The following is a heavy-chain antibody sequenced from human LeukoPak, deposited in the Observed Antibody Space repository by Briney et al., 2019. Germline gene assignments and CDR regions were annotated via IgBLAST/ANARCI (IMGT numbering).Heavy chain of an antibody. CDR1: GFTFSSYW. J-gene: IGHJ4*02. CDR2: INSDGSRT. V-gene: IGHV3-74*01. CDR3: ARDRGGRTGLDD. D-gene: IGHD2-15*01. Sequence: GGSLRLSCAASGFTFSSYWMHWVRQAPGKGLMWVSRINSDGSRTTYADSVRGRFTISRDNAENSLYLQMNSLRAEDTAVYYCARDRGGRTGLDDWGQGTLVTVSS.